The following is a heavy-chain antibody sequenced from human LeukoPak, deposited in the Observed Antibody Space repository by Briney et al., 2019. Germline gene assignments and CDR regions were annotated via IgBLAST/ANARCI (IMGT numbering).Heavy chain of an antibody. V-gene: IGHV7-4-1*02. CDR1: GYSFTGSA. D-gene: IGHD4-17*01. CDR3: ARSLTYGDHPPFDY. J-gene: IGHJ4*02. Sequence: ASVKVSCKASGYSFTGSAMNWVRQAPGQGLEWMGWINTNTGNPTYAQGFTGRFVFSLDTSVSTAYLQINSLKTEDTAVYFCARSLTYGDHPPFDYWGQGTLVTVSS. CDR2: INTNTGNP.